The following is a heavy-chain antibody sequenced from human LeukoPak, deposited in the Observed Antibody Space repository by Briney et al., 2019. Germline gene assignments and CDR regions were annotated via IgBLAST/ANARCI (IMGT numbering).Heavy chain of an antibody. CDR2: IYYSGST. V-gene: IGHV4-59*08. CDR3: AAPDYYYYYMDV. CDR1: GGSISSYY. J-gene: IGHJ6*03. Sequence: SETLSLTCTVSGGSISSYYWSWIRQPPGKGLEWIGYIYYSGSTNYNPSLKSRVTISVDTSKNQFSLKLSSVTAADTAVYYCAAPDYYYYYMDVWGKGTTVTISS.